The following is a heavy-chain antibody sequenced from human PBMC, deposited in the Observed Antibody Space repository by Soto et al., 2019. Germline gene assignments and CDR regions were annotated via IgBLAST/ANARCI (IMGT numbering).Heavy chain of an antibody. CDR2: ISWNSGSA. J-gene: IGHJ4*02. V-gene: IGHV3-9*01. D-gene: IGHD3-22*01. CDR3: VKGLNYNFDNIGFHG. CDR1: GFTCDDYA. Sequence: PGGSMSLSCTAAGFTCDDYAMHWVRQLPGKGLEWVSGISWNSGSAAYMDSVKGRFLISRDNAKKSLFLQMRSLRPEDTALYYCVKGLNYNFDNIGFHGWGQGTLVTVSS.